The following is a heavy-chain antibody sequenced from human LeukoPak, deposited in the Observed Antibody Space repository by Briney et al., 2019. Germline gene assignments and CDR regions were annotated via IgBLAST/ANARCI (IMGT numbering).Heavy chain of an antibody. J-gene: IGHJ4*02. CDR3: ARDIPRGSTHLDY. Sequence: PGGSLRLSCAASGFTFPNYWMTWVRQAPGKGLEWVASIEDDGSQKNYGDSVKGRFTISRDNAENSLYLQMNTLRVEDTAVYYCARDIPRGSTHLDYWGQGTLVTVSA. V-gene: IGHV3-7*01. CDR1: GFTFPNYW. CDR2: IEDDGSQK. D-gene: IGHD1-26*01.